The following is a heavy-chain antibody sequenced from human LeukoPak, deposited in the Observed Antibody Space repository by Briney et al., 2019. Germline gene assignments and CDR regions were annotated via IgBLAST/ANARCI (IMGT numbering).Heavy chain of an antibody. J-gene: IGHJ3*02. CDR3: ARENLRYFDRSDAFDI. CDR1: GGSISSSSYY. D-gene: IGHD3-9*01. CDR2: IYYSGST. V-gene: IGHV4-39*07. Sequence: SETLSLTCTVSGGSISSSSYYWGWIRQPPGKGLEWIGSIYYSGSTYYNPSLKIRVTISVDTSKNQFSLKLSSVTAADTTVYYCARENLRYFDRSDAFDIWGQGTMVTVSS.